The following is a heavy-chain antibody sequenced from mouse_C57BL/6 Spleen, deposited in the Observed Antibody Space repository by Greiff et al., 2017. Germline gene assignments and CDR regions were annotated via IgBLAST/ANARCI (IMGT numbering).Heavy chain of an antibody. D-gene: IGHD1-1*01. CDR3: ARRTYYYGSSYVNYFDY. CDR2: ILPGSGST. Sequence: VMLVESGAELMKPGASVKLSCKATGYTFTGYWIEWVKQRPGHGLEWIGEILPGSGSTNYNEKFKGKATFTADTSSNTAYMQLSSLTTEDSAIYYCARRTYYYGSSYVNYFDYWGQGTTLTVSS. V-gene: IGHV1-9*01. CDR1: GYTFTGYW. J-gene: IGHJ2*01.